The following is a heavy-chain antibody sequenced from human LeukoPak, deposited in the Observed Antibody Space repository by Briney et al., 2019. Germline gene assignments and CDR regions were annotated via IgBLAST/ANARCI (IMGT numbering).Heavy chain of an antibody. Sequence: ASVKVSCKASGYTFTSYDINWVRQATGQGLGWMGWMNPNNGNTDYAQKFQGRVTLTGNTSISTAYMELSSLRSEDTAVYYCSRGGPVAGTHKYFQHWGQGTLVTVSS. J-gene: IGHJ1*01. V-gene: IGHV1-8*01. CDR3: SRGGPVAGTHKYFQH. CDR2: MNPNNGNT. D-gene: IGHD6-19*01. CDR1: GYTFTSYD.